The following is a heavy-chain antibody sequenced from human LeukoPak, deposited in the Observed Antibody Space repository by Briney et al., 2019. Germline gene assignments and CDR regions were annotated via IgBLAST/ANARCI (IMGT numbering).Heavy chain of an antibody. V-gene: IGHV4-34*01. J-gene: IGHJ6*03. D-gene: IGHD3-22*01. CDR3: ARETAYYYDSSGTYYYYYYMDV. Sequence: SETLSLTCAVYDGSFSDYYWSWIRQPPGKGLEWIGEINHSGSTNYNPSLKSQVTISIDTSKNQFSLNLNSVTAADTAVYYCARETAYYYDSSGTYYYYYYMDVWGKGTTVTISS. CDR1: DGSFSDYY. CDR2: INHSGST.